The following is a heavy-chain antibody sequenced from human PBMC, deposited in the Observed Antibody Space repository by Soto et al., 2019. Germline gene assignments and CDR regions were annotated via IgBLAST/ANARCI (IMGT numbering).Heavy chain of an antibody. V-gene: IGHV3-30*18. CDR2: ISHDGGNE. D-gene: IGHD3-22*01. CDR1: GFSFSTYG. CDR3: AKDPSSGYTRDYFDF. J-gene: IGHJ2*01. Sequence: QVHLEESGGGVVQPGRSLRLSCAASGFSFSTYGMHWVRQAPGKGLEWVAVISHDGGNEYYADSVKGRFTISRDSSKNTVYLQMNNVRAEDTAVYYCAKDPSSGYTRDYFDFWGLGTLVTVSS.